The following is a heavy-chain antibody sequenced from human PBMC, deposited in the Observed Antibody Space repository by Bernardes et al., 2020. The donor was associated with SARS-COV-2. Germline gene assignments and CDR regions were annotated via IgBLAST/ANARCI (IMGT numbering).Heavy chain of an antibody. CDR2: PGAKT. V-gene: IGHV3-23*01. D-gene: IGHD3-10*01. Sequence: GGSLRLSCEVSGFILSKFAMGWVRQAPGKGLEWVSSPGAKTYYTDSVNGRFTVSRDNSKNTLFLEMKSLRADDTAVYYCARRAMGVGGAYLFDYWGRGTLVTVSS. CDR3: ARRAMGVGGAYLFDY. CDR1: GFILSKFA. J-gene: IGHJ4*02.